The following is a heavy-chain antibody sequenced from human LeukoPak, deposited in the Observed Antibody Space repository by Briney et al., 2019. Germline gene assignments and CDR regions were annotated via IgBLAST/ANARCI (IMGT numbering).Heavy chain of an antibody. CDR2: ISFDGNDK. CDR3: ARDSPYGTAGY. J-gene: IGHJ4*02. D-gene: IGHD2-8*02. Sequence: PGGSLRLSCAASGFTFGSYAMHWVRQAPGKGLEWVAVISFDGNDKYHADSVKGRFTISRDNSKNTLFLQMNSLRAEDTAVYYCARDSPYGTAGYWGQGTLVTVSS. V-gene: IGHV3-30-3*01. CDR1: GFTFGSYA.